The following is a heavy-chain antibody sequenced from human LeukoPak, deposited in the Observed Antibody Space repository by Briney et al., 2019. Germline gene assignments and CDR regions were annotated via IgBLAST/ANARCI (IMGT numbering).Heavy chain of an antibody. CDR1: GFTFSSYA. CDR3: ARGPYSSTWSYGMDV. J-gene: IGHJ6*02. CDR2: IKQDGTEE. Sequence: GGSLRLSCTASGFTFSSYAMSWVRQAPGKGLEWVANIKQDGTEEVYVGSVKGRFTISRDNAKNSLFLQMNTLRAEDTAVYYCARGPYSSTWSYGMDVWGQGTTVTVSS. V-gene: IGHV3-7*05. D-gene: IGHD6-13*01.